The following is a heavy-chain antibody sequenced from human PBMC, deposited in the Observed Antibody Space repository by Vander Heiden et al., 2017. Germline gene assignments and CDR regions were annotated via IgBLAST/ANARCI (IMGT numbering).Heavy chain of an antibody. J-gene: IGHJ5*02. D-gene: IGHD5-12*01. CDR2: IYYSGST. V-gene: IGHV4-31*03. Sequence: QVRLQESGPRLVKPSQTLSLTCSGSGASIGGSDRYYWNWIRQRPGKGLEWIGYIYYSGSTYYNPSLKSRVSMSVDTSKNEFSLNLYFVTAADTAVYYCARDGYDFTWFDPWGQGFLVTVSS. CDR1: GASIGGSDRYY. CDR3: ARDGYDFTWFDP.